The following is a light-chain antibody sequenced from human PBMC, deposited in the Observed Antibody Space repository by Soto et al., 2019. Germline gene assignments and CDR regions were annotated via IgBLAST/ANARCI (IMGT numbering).Light chain of an antibody. J-gene: IGLJ1*01. CDR2: GNS. CDR1: SSNIGAGYD. V-gene: IGLV1-40*01. Sequence: QSVLTQPPSVSGAPGQRVTISCPGSSSNIGAGYDVHWYQQFPGTAPKLLIYGNSNRPSGVPDRFSGSKSGTSASLAITGLQAEDEADYYCQSYDSSLSGYVFGTGTKVTVL. CDR3: QSYDSSLSGYV.